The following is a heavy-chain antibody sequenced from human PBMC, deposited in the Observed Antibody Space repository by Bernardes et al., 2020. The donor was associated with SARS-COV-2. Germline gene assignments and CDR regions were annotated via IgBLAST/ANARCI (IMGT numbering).Heavy chain of an antibody. CDR1: GYTFDKYG. V-gene: IGHV1-18*01. J-gene: IGHJ4*02. Sequence: ASVKVSCKASGYTFDKYGFNWVRQAPGQGLEWMGWISTHNGNRNYAQKFRGRVTMTTDSSTTTAYMELRSLTSDDTAVYYCATETQAGYFDYWGQGTPVTVSS. CDR2: ISTHNGNR. CDR3: ATETQAGYFDY. D-gene: IGHD2-15*01.